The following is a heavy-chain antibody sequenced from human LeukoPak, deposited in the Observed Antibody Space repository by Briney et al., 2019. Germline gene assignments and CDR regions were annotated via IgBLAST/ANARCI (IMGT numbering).Heavy chain of an antibody. V-gene: IGHV3-23*01. CDR2: ISGSGGST. J-gene: IGHJ4*02. CDR3: AKGRITSSRTLDY. D-gene: IGHD1-14*01. CDR1: GFTFTSYA. Sequence: GGSLGLSCAASGFTFTSYAMSWVRQAPGKGLEWVSAISGSGGSTYYADSVKGRFTISRDNSKNTLYLQMNSLRAEDTAVYYCAKGRITSSRTLDYWGQGTLVTVSS.